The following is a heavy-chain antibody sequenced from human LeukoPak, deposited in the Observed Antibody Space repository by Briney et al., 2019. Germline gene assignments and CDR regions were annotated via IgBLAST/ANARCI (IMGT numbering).Heavy chain of an antibody. D-gene: IGHD3-10*01. CDR3: ARVPGYCSGSYKGWFDP. J-gene: IGHJ5*02. V-gene: IGHV1-18*01. Sequence: ASVKVSCKASGYTFTSYGISWVRQAPGQGLEWMGWISAYNGNSNYAQKFQGRVTMTTDTSTSTGYMELRSLRSDDTAVYYCARVPGYCSGSYKGWFDPWGQGTLVTVSS. CDR1: GYTFTSYG. CDR2: ISAYNGNS.